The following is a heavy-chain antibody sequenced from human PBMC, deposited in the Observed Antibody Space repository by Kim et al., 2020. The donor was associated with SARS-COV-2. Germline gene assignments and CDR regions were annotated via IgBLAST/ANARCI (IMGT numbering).Heavy chain of an antibody. D-gene: IGHD5-18*01. V-gene: IGHV5-51*01. CDR3: ARRRGYSYGPFDY. Sequence: YSPSFPGQVTISADKSITSAYLQWSSLKASDTAMYYCARRRGYSYGPFDYWGQGTLVTVSS. J-gene: IGHJ4*02.